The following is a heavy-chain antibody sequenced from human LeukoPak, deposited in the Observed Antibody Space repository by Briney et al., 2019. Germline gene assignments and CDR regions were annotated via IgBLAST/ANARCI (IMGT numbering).Heavy chain of an antibody. CDR3: ASNLYDSSGYYPQEFDY. D-gene: IGHD3-22*01. CDR1: GGSISSSSYY. J-gene: IGHJ4*02. V-gene: IGHV4-39*01. Sequence: RSETLSLTCTVSGGSISSSSYYWGWNRQPPGKELEWIGSIYYSGSTYYNPSLKSRVPISVDTPKNRFSLKLSSVTAADTAVYYCASNLYDSSGYYPQEFDYWGQGTLVTVSS. CDR2: IYYSGST.